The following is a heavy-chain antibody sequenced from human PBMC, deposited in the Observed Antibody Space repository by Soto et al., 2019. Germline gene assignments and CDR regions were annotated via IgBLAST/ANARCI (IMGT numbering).Heavy chain of an antibody. D-gene: IGHD4-4*01. Sequence: EVQLLESGGGLVQPGGSLRLSCAASGFTFSSYAMSWVRQAPGKGLEWVSAISGSGGSTYYADSAKGRFTISRDNSKNTLYLQMNSLRAEDTAVYYCAKATRYYYYMDVWGKGTTVTVSS. V-gene: IGHV3-23*01. J-gene: IGHJ6*03. CDR3: AKATRYYYYMDV. CDR1: GFTFSSYA. CDR2: ISGSGGST.